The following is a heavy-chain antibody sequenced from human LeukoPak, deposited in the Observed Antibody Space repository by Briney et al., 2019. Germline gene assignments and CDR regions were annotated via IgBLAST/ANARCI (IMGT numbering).Heavy chain of an antibody. Sequence: SVKVSCKDSGCTFSSYAISWVRQAPGQGLEWMGRIIPIFGTANYAQKFQGRVTITTDESTSTAYMQLSSLRSEDTAVYYCARDGGLWYYDSSGYYSDDAFDIWGQGTMVTVSS. D-gene: IGHD3-22*01. CDR1: GCTFSSYA. V-gene: IGHV1-69*05. CDR3: ARDGGLWYYDSSGYYSDDAFDI. CDR2: IIPIFGTA. J-gene: IGHJ3*02.